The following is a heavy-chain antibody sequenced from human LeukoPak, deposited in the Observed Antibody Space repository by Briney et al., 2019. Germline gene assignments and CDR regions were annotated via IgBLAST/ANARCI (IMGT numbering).Heavy chain of an antibody. CDR2: ISSSGSTI. CDR3: ARAADILTGYYPIDY. CDR1: GFTFSSYE. V-gene: IGHV3-48*03. Sequence: GGSLRLSCAASGFTFSSYEMNWVRQAPGKGLEWVSYISSSGSTIYYADSVKGRFTISRDNAKSSLYLQMNSLRAEDTAVYYCARAADILTGYYPIDYWGQGTLVTVSS. D-gene: IGHD3-9*01. J-gene: IGHJ4*02.